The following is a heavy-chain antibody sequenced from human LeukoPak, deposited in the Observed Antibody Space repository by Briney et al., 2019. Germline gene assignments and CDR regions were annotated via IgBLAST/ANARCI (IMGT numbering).Heavy chain of an antibody. CDR3: ARLSGSYYLPSWFDY. Sequence: GGSLRLSCAASGFTFSSYWMSWVRQAPGKGLEWVANIKQDGSEKYYVDSVKGRFTISRDNAKNSLYLQMNSLRAEDTAVYYCARLSGSYYLPSWFDYWGQGTLVTVSS. J-gene: IGHJ4*02. V-gene: IGHV3-7*01. CDR2: IKQDGSEK. CDR1: GFTFSSYW. D-gene: IGHD1-26*01.